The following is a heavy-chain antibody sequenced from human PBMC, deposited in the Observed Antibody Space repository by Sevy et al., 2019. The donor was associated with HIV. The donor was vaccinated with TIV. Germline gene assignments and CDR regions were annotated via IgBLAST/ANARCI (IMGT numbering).Heavy chain of an antibody. CDR1: GFTFSNYW. V-gene: IGHV3-7*03. CDR3: ARLTFGCSSTSCYYYDYVWGSYRYYYFDY. J-gene: IGHJ4*02. Sequence: GGSLRLSCAASGFTFSNYWMNWVRQAPGKGLEWVANIKQGGSDKYYVDSVKGRFTITRDNAKNSLYLQMNSLRAEHTAVYYCARLTFGCSSTSCYYYDYVWGSYRYYYFDYWGQGTLVTVSS. CDR2: IKQGGSDK. D-gene: IGHD3-16*02.